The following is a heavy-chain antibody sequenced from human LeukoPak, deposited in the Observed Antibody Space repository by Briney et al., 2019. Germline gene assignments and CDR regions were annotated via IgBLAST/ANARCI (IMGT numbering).Heavy chain of an antibody. CDR1: AFTFSGYS. CDR2: ISPSATTI. J-gene: IGHJ6*02. CDR3: ARERVVVTAIEDCYYGMDV. V-gene: IGHV3-48*01. Sequence: PGRSLRLSCAASAFTFSGYSMNWVRQAPGKGLEWVSYISPSATTIYYADSVKGRFTISRDNAKNSLYLQMNSLRAEDTAVYYCARERVVVTAIEDCYYGMDVWGQGTTVTVSS. D-gene: IGHD2-21*02.